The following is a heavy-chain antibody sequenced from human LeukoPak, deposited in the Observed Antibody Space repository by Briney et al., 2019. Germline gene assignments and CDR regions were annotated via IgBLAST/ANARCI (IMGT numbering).Heavy chain of an antibody. CDR2: INPNSGGT. Sequence: ASVKVSCKASGYTCTGYYMHWVRQAPGQGLEWMGWINPNSGGTNYAQKFQGRVTMTRDTSISTAYMELSRLRSDDTAVYYCARDLDSSGYYFSWFDPWGQGTLVTVSS. V-gene: IGHV1-2*02. D-gene: IGHD3-22*01. J-gene: IGHJ5*02. CDR1: GYTCTGYY. CDR3: ARDLDSSGYYFSWFDP.